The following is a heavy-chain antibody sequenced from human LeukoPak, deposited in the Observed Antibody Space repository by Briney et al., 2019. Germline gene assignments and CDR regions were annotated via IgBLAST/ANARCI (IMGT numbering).Heavy chain of an antibody. CDR1: GFTFSDYY. J-gene: IGHJ4*02. Sequence: PGGSLRLSCAASGFTFSDYYMSWIRQAPGKGLEWVSYISSSGSTIYYADSVKGRFTISKDNSKNTLYLQMNSLRAEDTAVYYCARGLYNWNDSGFDYWGQGTLVTVSS. V-gene: IGHV3-11*04. CDR3: ARGLYNWNDSGFDY. CDR2: ISSSGSTI. D-gene: IGHD1-20*01.